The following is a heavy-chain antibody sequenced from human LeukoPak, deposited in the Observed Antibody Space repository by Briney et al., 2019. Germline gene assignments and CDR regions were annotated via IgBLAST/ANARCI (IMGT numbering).Heavy chain of an antibody. CDR2: VSAGGAAT. Sequence: GGSLRLSCAASGFTFGSCAMRWVRQAPGKGLEWVSSVSAGGAATFYADSVKGRFTLSRDNSKNTLYLQMNSLRAEDTAVYYCARGGSGSYWPDYWGQGTLVTVSS. J-gene: IGHJ4*02. D-gene: IGHD3-10*01. CDR1: GFTFGSCA. CDR3: ARGGSGSYWPDY. V-gene: IGHV3-23*01.